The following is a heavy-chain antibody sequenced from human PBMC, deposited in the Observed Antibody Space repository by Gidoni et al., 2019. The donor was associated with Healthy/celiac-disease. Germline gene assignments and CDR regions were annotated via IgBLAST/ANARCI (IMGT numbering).Heavy chain of an antibody. Sequence: QVQLVQSGAEVKKPGASVKVSCKASGYTFTSYDINWVRQATGQGLEWMGWMNPNSGNTGYAQKFQGRVTMTRNTSIITAYMELSSLRSEDTAVYYCARARYSGYDAKYYYYGMDVWGQGTTVTVSS. V-gene: IGHV1-8*01. CDR3: ARARYSGYDAKYYYYGMDV. CDR1: GYTFTSYD. D-gene: IGHD5-12*01. J-gene: IGHJ6*02. CDR2: MNPNSGNT.